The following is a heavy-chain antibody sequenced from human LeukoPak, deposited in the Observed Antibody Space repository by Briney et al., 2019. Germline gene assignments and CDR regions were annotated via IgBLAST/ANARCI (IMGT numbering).Heavy chain of an antibody. Sequence: GGSLRLSCAASGFTFSSYAMSWVRQAPGKGLEWVSSINPMGGSTYYAHSVKGRFTISRDNSKNTLHLQMNSLRAEDTAVYYCPRGSSVPDYWGQGALVTVSS. D-gene: IGHD6-19*01. J-gene: IGHJ4*02. V-gene: IGHV3-23*01. CDR1: GFTFSSYA. CDR2: INPMGGST. CDR3: PRGSSVPDY.